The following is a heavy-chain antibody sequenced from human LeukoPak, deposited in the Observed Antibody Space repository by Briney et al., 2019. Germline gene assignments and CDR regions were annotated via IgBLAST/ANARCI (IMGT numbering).Heavy chain of an antibody. CDR3: SLTLFEHAVGGKRGTDYYYYMDV. D-gene: IGHD4-23*01. J-gene: IGHJ6*03. V-gene: IGHV3-33*01. CDR1: GFTFSSYG. CDR2: IWYDGSNK. Sequence: PGRSLRLSCAASGFTFSSYGMHWVRQAPGKGLEWVAVIWYDGSNKYYADSVKGRFTISRDNSKNTLYLQMNSLRAEDTAVYYCSLTLFEHAVGGKRGTDYYYYMDVWGKGTTVTVSS.